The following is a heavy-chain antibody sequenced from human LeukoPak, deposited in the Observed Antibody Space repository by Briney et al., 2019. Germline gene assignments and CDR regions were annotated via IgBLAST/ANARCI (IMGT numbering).Heavy chain of an antibody. J-gene: IGHJ3*02. D-gene: IGHD2-21*01. CDR3: ARESRIVVVKTMDDAADI. Sequence: GGSLRLSCAASGFTFSSYAMHWVRQAPGKGLEWVAVISYDGSNEDHADSVKGRFTISRDNVKNSLYLEMNSLRAEDTAVYYCARESRIVVVKTMDDAADIWGQGTMVTVSS. CDR1: GFTFSSYA. V-gene: IGHV3-30-3*01. CDR2: ISYDGSNE.